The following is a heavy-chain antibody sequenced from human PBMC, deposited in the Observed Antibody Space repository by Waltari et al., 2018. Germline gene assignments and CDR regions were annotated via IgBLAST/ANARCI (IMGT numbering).Heavy chain of an antibody. J-gene: IGHJ6*02. V-gene: IGHV3-15*01. CDR1: GLLFSKAW. CDR2: NKSKTDGGTT. D-gene: IGHD6-25*01. CDR3: AAAAHYYGMDV. Sequence: EVQLVESGGGLVKPGGSLRLPCAASGLLFSKAWRTGVRKAPGKGRGWVGRNKSKTDGGTTDYAAPVKGRFTISRDDSKNTLYLQMNSLKTEDTAVYNCAAAAHYYGMDVWGQGTTVTVSS.